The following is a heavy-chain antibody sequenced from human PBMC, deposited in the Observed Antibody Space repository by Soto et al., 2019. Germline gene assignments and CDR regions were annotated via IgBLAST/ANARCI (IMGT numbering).Heavy chain of an antibody. Sequence: QVQLEQSGPEVTKPGASVKVSCKASGYNFIMHGISWVRQAPGQGLEWMGWISGYNGNTDYAQKFQGRVTMTTDTSTSTVFMELRSLTSDDTAIYFCARVVYHDSSGYYAPWGQGTLVTVSS. J-gene: IGHJ5*02. CDR2: ISGYNGNT. CDR3: ARVVYHDSSGYYAP. CDR1: GYNFIMHG. V-gene: IGHV1-18*01. D-gene: IGHD3-22*01.